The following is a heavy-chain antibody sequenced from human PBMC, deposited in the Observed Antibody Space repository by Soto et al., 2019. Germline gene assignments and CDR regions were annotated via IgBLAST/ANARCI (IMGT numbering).Heavy chain of an antibody. D-gene: IGHD3-3*01. Sequence: EVQLVESGGGLVQPGRSLRLSFAASGFTFDDYAMHWVRQAPGKGLEWVSGISWNSGIIGYADSVKGRFTISRDNAKNSLYLQMNSLRAEDTALYYCAKDIRKHYDFWSGYPYYYYGMDVWGQGTTVTVSS. V-gene: IGHV3-9*01. CDR3: AKDIRKHYDFWSGYPYYYYGMDV. CDR1: GFTFDDYA. CDR2: ISWNSGII. J-gene: IGHJ6*02.